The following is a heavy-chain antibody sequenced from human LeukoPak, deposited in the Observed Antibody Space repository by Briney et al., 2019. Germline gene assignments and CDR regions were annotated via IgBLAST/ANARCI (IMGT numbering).Heavy chain of an antibody. Sequence: GGSLRLSCEASQFSFSSYSFNWVRQAPGQGLEWVSSINKGATHMYYADSMKGRFTVSRDDAKNSLYLQMNSLRTEDTAVYYCVRLRRNTDSSGYYYYYDYWGRGTLVTVSS. CDR2: INKGATHM. V-gene: IGHV3-21*01. D-gene: IGHD3-22*01. CDR3: VRLRRNTDSSGYYYYYDY. CDR1: QFSFSSYS. J-gene: IGHJ4*02.